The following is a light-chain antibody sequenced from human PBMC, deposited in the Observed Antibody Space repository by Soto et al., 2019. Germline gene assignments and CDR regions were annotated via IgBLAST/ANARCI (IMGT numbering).Light chain of an antibody. CDR2: DAS. CDR3: QLYNSYT. Sequence: DIQMTQTPSTLSASVGDRVTITCRASQSFSTWLGWYQQKPGKAPKLLIFDASSLERGVPSRFSGSGSGTEFTLTISSLQPEDFATYYCQLYNSYTFGQGTKLEI. J-gene: IGKJ2*01. V-gene: IGKV1-5*01. CDR1: QSFSTW.